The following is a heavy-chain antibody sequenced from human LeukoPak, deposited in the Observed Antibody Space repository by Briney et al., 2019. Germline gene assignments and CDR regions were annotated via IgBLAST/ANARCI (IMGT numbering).Heavy chain of an antibody. J-gene: IGHJ4*02. Sequence: PGGSLRLSCAASGFTFSSYSINWVRQAPGKGLEWVSSISGSSSFIYQADSVKGRFTISRDSAKNSLYLQMNSLRADDTAVYYCAREMGTTFDYWGQGILVTVSS. CDR1: GFTFSSYS. V-gene: IGHV3-21*01. CDR2: ISGSSSFI. CDR3: AREMGTTFDY. D-gene: IGHD7-27*01.